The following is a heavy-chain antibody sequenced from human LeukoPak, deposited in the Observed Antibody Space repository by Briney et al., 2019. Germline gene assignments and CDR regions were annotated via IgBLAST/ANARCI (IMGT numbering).Heavy chain of an antibody. D-gene: IGHD3-9*01. Sequence: GGSLRLSCAASGFTFTSHWMHWVRQAPGKGLEWVSAISGSGGSTYYADSVKGRFAISRDNSKNTLYLQMNSLRAEDTAVYYCAKDYDILTGYQDYFDYWGQGTLVTVSS. CDR3: AKDYDILTGYQDYFDY. J-gene: IGHJ4*02. V-gene: IGHV3-23*01. CDR2: ISGSGGST. CDR1: GFTFTSHW.